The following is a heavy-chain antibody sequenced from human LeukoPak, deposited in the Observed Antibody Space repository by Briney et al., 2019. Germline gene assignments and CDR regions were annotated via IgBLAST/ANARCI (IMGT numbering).Heavy chain of an antibody. CDR2: ISWTRGRI. CDR3: AKNFDTLTGYYNPFDS. Sequence: GGSLCLSCAASGFRFHDFAMDWDRQVPGEGREWVSGISWTRGRIGYADSVTGRFTTSSDNAKNSLSLQMNSLRAEDTALYYCAKNFDTLTGYYNPFDSWGQGTLVTVSS. J-gene: IGHJ5*01. D-gene: IGHD3-9*01. V-gene: IGHV3-9*01. CDR1: GFRFHDFA.